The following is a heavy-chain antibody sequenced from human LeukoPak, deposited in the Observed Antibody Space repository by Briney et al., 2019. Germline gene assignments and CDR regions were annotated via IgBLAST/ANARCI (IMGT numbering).Heavy chain of an antibody. Sequence: GGSLRLSCAAPGFTVSSNYMSWVRQAPGKGLEWVSVIYSGGSTYYADSVKGRFTISRDNSKNTLYLQTNSLRAEDTAVYYCARDRQYNWNYGSYWGQGTLVTVSS. V-gene: IGHV3-66*02. D-gene: IGHD1-7*01. CDR1: GFTVSSNY. CDR2: IYSGGST. CDR3: ARDRQYNWNYGSY. J-gene: IGHJ4*02.